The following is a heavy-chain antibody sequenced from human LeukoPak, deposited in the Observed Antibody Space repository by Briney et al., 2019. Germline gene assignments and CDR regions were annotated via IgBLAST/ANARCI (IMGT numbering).Heavy chain of an antibody. CDR1: GYTFTGYY. J-gene: IGHJ4*02. V-gene: IGHV1-2*02. Sequence: ASVKVSCKASGYTFTGYYMHWVRQAPGQGLEWMGWINPNSGGINYAQKFQGRVTMTRDTSISTAYMELSRLRSDDTAVYYCARRGSGSSGYFDYWGQGTLVTVSS. CDR3: ARRGSGSSGYFDY. CDR2: INPNSGGI. D-gene: IGHD3-22*01.